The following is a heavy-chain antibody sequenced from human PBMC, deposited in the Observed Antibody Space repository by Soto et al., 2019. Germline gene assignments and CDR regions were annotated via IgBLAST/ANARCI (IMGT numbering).Heavy chain of an antibody. J-gene: IGHJ3*01. CDR3: ARVPPPFYDSSDYRRTFDAFDF. D-gene: IGHD3-22*01. Sequence: PGGSLRLSCAASGFTFSTYPMHWVRQAPGKGLEWVAVISYDGSNKYYADSVKGRFTISRDNSKNTLYLLMNSLRPEDTAVYFCARVPPPFYDSSDYRRTFDAFDFWGQGTMVTVSS. V-gene: IGHV3-30-3*01. CDR2: ISYDGSNK. CDR1: GFTFSTYP.